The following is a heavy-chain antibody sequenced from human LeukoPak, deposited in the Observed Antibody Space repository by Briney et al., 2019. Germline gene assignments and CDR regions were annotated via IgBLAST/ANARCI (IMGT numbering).Heavy chain of an antibody. J-gene: IGHJ6*02. CDR1: GFTFSGYS. CDR3: ARDHDYGSGSYYDYGMDV. Sequence: GGSLGLSCAASGFTFSGYSMNWVRQAPGKGLEWASSITSSSSYTYYADSVKGRFTISRDNAKNSLYLQMNSLRAEDTAVYYCARDHDYGSGSYYDYGMDVWGQGTTVTVSS. V-gene: IGHV3-21*01. CDR2: ITSSSSYT. D-gene: IGHD3-10*01.